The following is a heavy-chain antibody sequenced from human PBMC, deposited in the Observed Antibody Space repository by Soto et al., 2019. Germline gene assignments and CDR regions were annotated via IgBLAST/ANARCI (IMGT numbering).Heavy chain of an antibody. D-gene: IGHD2-15*01. V-gene: IGHV6-1*01. CDR3: ARDSHIVVVVAATIDYYYYGMDV. CDR1: GDSVSSNSAA. J-gene: IGHJ6*02. Sequence: PSQTLSLTCAIPGDSVSSNSAAWNWIRQSPSRGLEWLGRTYYRSKWYNDYAVSVKSRITINPDTSKNQFSLQLNSVTPEDTAVYYCARDSHIVVVVAATIDYYYYGMDVGGQGTTVTVSS. CDR2: TYYRSKWYN.